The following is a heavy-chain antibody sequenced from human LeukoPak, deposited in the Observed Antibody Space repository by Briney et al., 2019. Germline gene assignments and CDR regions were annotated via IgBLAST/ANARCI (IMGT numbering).Heavy chain of an antibody. CDR1: SDSVNNNY. CDR3: ARLRKGYCSSTSCYLQFYFDY. Sequence: TSSETLSLTCTVSSDSVNNNYWSWIRQPPGKGLEWIGNIHYSGSTNYNPSLKSRVTISVDTSKNQFSLKLSSVTAADTAVYYCARLRKGYCSSTSCYLQFYFDYWGQGTLVTVSS. V-gene: IGHV4-59*02. D-gene: IGHD2-2*01. CDR2: IHYSGST. J-gene: IGHJ4*02.